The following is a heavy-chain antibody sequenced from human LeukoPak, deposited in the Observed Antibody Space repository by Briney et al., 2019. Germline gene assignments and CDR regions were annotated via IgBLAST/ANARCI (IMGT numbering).Heavy chain of an antibody. J-gene: IGHJ4*02. CDR2: ISGDGGST. V-gene: IGHV3-43*02. CDR3: AKETSSLMVRGVIIRLIDY. Sequence: GGSLRLSCAASGFTFDDYAMHWVRQAPGKGLEWVSLISGDGGSTYYADSVKGRFTISRDNSKNTLYLQMNSLRAEDTAVYYCAKETSSLMVRGVIIRLIDYWGQGTLVTVSS. CDR1: GFTFDDYA. D-gene: IGHD3-10*01.